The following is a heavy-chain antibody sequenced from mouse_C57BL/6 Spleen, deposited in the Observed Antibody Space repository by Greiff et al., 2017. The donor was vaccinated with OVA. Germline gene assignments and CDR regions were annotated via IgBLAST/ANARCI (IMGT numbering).Heavy chain of an antibody. CDR2: IRLKSDNYAT. CDR3: TGEGGALAMDY. CDR1: GFTFSNYW. J-gene: IGHJ4*01. Sequence: EVKLEESGGGLVQPGGSMKLSCVASGFTFSNYWMNWVRQSPEKGLEWVAQIRLKSDNYATHYAESVKGRFTISRDDSKSSVYLQMNNLRAEDTGIYYCTGEGGALAMDYWGQGTSVTVSS. V-gene: IGHV6-3*01. D-gene: IGHD6-1*01.